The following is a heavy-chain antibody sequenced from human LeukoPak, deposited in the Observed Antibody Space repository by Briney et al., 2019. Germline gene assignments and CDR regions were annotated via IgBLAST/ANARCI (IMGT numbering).Heavy chain of an antibody. Sequence: SQTLSLTCTVSGGSISSGSYYWSWIRQPAGKGLEWIGYIYYSGSTNYNPSLKSRVTISVDTSKNQFSLKLISVTAADTAVYYCARQVLSIAAAGRIDYWGQGTLVTVSS. D-gene: IGHD6-13*01. CDR3: ARQVLSIAAAGRIDY. V-gene: IGHV4-61*09. J-gene: IGHJ4*02. CDR1: GGSISSGSYY. CDR2: IYYSGST.